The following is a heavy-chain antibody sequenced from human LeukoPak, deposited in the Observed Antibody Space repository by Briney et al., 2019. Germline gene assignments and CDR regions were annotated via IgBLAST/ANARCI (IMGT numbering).Heavy chain of an antibody. V-gene: IGHV3-21*01. CDR3: AKSRDWAIFDY. Sequence: GGSLRLSCAASGFIFSHYTMNWVRQAPGKGLQWVSSVSSSTDYIYYADSVKGRFTISRDNAKNSLYLQMNSLRAEDTAVYYCAKSRDWAIFDYWGQGTQVTLSS. J-gene: IGHJ4*02. D-gene: IGHD3/OR15-3a*01. CDR2: VSSSTDYI. CDR1: GFIFSHYT.